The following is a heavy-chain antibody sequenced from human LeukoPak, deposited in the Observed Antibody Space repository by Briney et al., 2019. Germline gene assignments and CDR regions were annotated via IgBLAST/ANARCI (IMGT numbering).Heavy chain of an antibody. CDR3: ARDGSGSDFSLDH. J-gene: IGHJ4*02. Sequence: GGSLRLSCVASGFTFSSYGMHWVRQAPGKGLEWVGDIRHDGSNVYNVDLVRGRFTISRDNAKNSLFLQMNSLKDEDTAVYYCARDGSGSDFSLDHWGQGTLVTVSS. CDR1: GFTFSSYG. D-gene: IGHD3-10*01. CDR2: IRHDGSNV. V-gene: IGHV3-7*04.